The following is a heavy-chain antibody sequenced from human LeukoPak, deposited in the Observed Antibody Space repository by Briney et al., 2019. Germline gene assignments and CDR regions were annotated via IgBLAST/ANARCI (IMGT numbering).Heavy chain of an antibody. V-gene: IGHV3-23*01. J-gene: IGHJ4*02. CDR1: GFTFSTYA. CDR3: AKRPDCSTTNCFRFEY. CDR2: INGDGGST. Sequence: GGSLRLSCAACGFTFSTYAMSWVRQAPGQGLEWVSSINGDGGSTYYAESVKGRFTVSRDNSKNTLYLQMDSLRAEDTAVYYCAKRPDCSTTNCFRFEYWGQGTLVTVSS. D-gene: IGHD2-2*01.